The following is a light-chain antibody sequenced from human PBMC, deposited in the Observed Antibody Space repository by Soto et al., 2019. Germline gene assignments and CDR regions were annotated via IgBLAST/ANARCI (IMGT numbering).Light chain of an antibody. CDR3: SSYRSSNTLYV. CDR2: DVS. Sequence: QSALTQPASVSGSPGQSITISCTGTSSDIGGYNYVSWYQHHPGKAPKLMIYDVSNRPSGVSNRFSGSKSGNTASLTISGLQAEDEADYYCSSYRSSNTLYVFGTGTKLTV. J-gene: IGLJ1*01. CDR1: SSDIGGYNY. V-gene: IGLV2-14*03.